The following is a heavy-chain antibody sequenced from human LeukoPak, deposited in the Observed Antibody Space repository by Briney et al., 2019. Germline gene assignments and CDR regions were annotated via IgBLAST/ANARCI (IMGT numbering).Heavy chain of an antibody. J-gene: IGHJ6*03. CDR2: IWYDGSNK. Sequence: PGGSLRLSCAASGFTFSSYGMHWVRQAPGKGLEWVAVIWYDGSNKYYADSVKGRFTISRDNSKNTLYLQMNSLRAEDTAVYYCAKDPYSSGWYPHYYYMDVWGKGTTVTASS. V-gene: IGHV3-33*06. D-gene: IGHD6-19*01. CDR1: GFTFSSYG. CDR3: AKDPYSSGWYPHYYYMDV.